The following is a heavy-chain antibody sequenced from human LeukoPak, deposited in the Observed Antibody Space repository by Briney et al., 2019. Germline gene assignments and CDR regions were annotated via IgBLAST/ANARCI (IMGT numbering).Heavy chain of an antibody. CDR3: ARDLVDRRYGYYDSSGYYY. CDR2: ISSSSSYI. V-gene: IGHV3-21*01. CDR1: GFTFSSYA. Sequence: TGGSLRLSCAASGFTFSSYAMHWVRQAPGKGLEWVSSISSSSSYIYYADSVKGRFTISRDNAKNSLYLQMNSLRAEDTAVYYCARDLVDRRYGYYDSSGYYYWGQGTLVTVSS. J-gene: IGHJ4*02. D-gene: IGHD3-22*01.